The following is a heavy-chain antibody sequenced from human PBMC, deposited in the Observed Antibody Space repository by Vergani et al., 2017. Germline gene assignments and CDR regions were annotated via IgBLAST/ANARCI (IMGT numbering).Heavy chain of an antibody. CDR3: ARDRLLDYGSGSLGYYYGMDV. J-gene: IGHJ6*02. D-gene: IGHD3-10*01. CDR2: INPSGGST. V-gene: IGHV1-46*01. CDR1: GYTFTSYY. Sequence: QVQLVQSGAEVKKPGASVKVSCKASGYTFTSYYMHWVRQAPGQGLEWMGIINPSGGSTSYAPKFQGRVTMTRDTSTSTVYMELSSLRSEDTAVYYCARDRLLDYGSGSLGYYYGMDVWGQGTTVTVSS.